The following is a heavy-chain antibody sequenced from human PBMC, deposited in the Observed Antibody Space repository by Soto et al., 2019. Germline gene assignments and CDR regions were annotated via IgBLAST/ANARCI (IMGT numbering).Heavy chain of an antibody. J-gene: IGHJ4*02. CDR2: IYHSGST. CDR3: ARTTTVLTGPVDY. Sequence: PSETLSLTCAVSGGSISSSNWWSWVRQPPGKGLEWIGEIYHSGSTNYNPSLKSRVTISVDKSKNQFSLKLSSVTAADTAVYYCARTTTVLTGPVDYWGQVTLVTVSS. V-gene: IGHV4-4*02. CDR1: GGSISSSNW. D-gene: IGHD4-17*01.